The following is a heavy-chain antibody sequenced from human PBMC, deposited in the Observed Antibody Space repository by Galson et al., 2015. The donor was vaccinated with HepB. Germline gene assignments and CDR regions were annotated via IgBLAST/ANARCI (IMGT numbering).Heavy chain of an antibody. J-gene: IGHJ4*02. D-gene: IGHD6-13*01. V-gene: IGHV3-21*01. CDR3: AKSAAARKSIDYFDY. Sequence: SLRLSCAASGFTFSNYNLNWVRQAPGKGLEWVSTISGSSSYIYYADSVRGRFTISRDNAKNSLYLQMNSLRAEDTAVYYCAKSAAARKSIDYFDYWGQGTLVTVSS. CDR2: ISGSSSYI. CDR1: GFTFSNYN.